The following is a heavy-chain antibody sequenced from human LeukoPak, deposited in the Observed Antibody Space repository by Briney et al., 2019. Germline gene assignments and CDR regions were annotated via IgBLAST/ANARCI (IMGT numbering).Heavy chain of an antibody. J-gene: IGHJ5*02. D-gene: IGHD1-26*01. Sequence: SQTLSLTCAISGDSVSSNSAAWNWIRQSPSRGLEWLGGTYYRSKWYNDYAVSVKSRITINPDTSKNQFSLQLNSVTPEDTAVYYCARAWKWEHANWFDPWGQGTLVTVSS. CDR3: ARAWKWEHANWFDP. CDR2: TYYRSKWYN. CDR1: GDSVSSNSAA. V-gene: IGHV6-1*01.